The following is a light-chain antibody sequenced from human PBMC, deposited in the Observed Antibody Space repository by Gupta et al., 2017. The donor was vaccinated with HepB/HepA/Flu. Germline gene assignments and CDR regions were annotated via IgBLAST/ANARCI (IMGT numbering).Light chain of an antibody. J-gene: IGKJ1*01. CDR1: QSVSSY. Sequence: EIVLTQSPATLSLSPGERATLSCRASQSVSSYLAWYQQKPGQAPRLLIYDASNRATGIPARFSGSGSGTDFTLTISSLEPEDFAVYYCQRRSNRLTFGQGTKVEIK. CDR3: QRRSNRLT. CDR2: DAS. V-gene: IGKV3-11*01.